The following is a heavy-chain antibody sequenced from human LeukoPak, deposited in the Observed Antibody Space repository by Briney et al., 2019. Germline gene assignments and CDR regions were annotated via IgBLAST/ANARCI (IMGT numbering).Heavy chain of an antibody. CDR2: INPSGGST. Sequence: GASVKVSCKASGYTFTSYYMHWVRQAPGQGLEWMGIINPSGGSTSYAQKFQGRVTITRDTSTSTVYMELSSLRSEDTAVYYCARTHHQYDSSGYYVVWGQGTLVTVSS. J-gene: IGHJ4*02. V-gene: IGHV1-46*01. CDR3: ARTHHQYDSSGYYVV. D-gene: IGHD3-22*01. CDR1: GYTFTSYY.